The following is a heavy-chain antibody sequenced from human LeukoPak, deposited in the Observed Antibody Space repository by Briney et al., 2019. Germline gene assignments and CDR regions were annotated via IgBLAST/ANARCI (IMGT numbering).Heavy chain of an antibody. Sequence: SETLSLTCTVSGASISSSSYYWGWIRQPPGKGLEWIGSIYYSGSTYYNPSLKSRVTISVDTSKNQFSLKLSSVTAADTAVYYCARVGMATIPHYWGQGTLVTVSS. CDR3: ARVGMATIPHY. D-gene: IGHD5-24*01. CDR1: GASISSSSYY. V-gene: IGHV4-39*07. CDR2: IYYSGST. J-gene: IGHJ4*02.